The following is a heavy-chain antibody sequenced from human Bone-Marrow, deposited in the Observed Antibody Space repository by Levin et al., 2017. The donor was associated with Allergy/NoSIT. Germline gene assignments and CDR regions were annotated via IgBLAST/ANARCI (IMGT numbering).Heavy chain of an antibody. CDR2: IGNGGSPT. V-gene: IGHV3-23*01. D-gene: IGHD2-21*02. J-gene: IGHJ5*02. CDR3: AGGTATDWFDP. Sequence: GESLKISCAASGFSFSNYAMSWVRQAPGKGLQWVSGIGNGGSPTYYADSVKGRFTISRDNSKNTLYLQMNSLRAEDTAVYYCAGGTATDWFDPWGQGTLVTVSS. CDR1: GFSFSNYA.